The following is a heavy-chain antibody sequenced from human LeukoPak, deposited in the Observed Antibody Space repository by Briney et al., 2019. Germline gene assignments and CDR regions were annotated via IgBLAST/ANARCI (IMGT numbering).Heavy chain of an antibody. D-gene: IGHD5-18*01. Sequence: GGSLRLSCAASGFTFSSYGMHWVRQAPGKGLEWVSGISWNSFTIGYADSVKGRFTISRDNAKNSLYLQMNSLRVEDTALYYCAKDIGRVDTASTYMDVWGKGTTVTISS. CDR1: GFTFSSYG. CDR3: AKDIGRVDTASTYMDV. V-gene: IGHV3-9*01. CDR2: ISWNSFTI. J-gene: IGHJ6*03.